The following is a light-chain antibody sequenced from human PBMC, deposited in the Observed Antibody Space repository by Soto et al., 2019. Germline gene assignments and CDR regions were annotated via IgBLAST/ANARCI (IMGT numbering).Light chain of an antibody. CDR1: SSDVGAYKY. CDR2: GNH. V-gene: IGLV2-11*01. CDR3: QSYDRRLSGYV. J-gene: IGLJ1*01. Sequence: QSALTQPRSVSGSPGQSVTISCTGTSSDVGAYKYVSWYRQIPGTAPKLLIYGNHNRPSGVPERFSGSKSGTSATLAITGLQAEDEADYYCQSYDRRLSGYVFGTGTKVTVL.